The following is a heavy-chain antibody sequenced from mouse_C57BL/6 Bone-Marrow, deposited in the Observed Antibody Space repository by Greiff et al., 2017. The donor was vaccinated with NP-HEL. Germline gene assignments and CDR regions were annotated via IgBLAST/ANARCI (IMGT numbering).Heavy chain of an antibody. CDR1: GFTFSDYY. Sequence: DVMLVESGGGLVQPGGSLKLSCAASGFTFSDYYMYWVRQTPEKRLEWVAYISNGGGSTYYPDTVKGRFTISRDNAKNTLYLQMSRLKSEDTAMYYCASHHYYGSSHWYFDVWGTGTTVTVSS. J-gene: IGHJ1*03. CDR2: ISNGGGST. CDR3: ASHHYYGSSHWYFDV. V-gene: IGHV5-12*01. D-gene: IGHD1-1*01.